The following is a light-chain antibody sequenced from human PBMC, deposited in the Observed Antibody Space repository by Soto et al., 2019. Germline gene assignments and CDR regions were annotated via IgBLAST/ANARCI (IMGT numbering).Light chain of an antibody. CDR1: QSVSFW. Sequence: DIQMTQSPSTLSASVGERVTITCRASQSVSFWLAWYQQKPGKAPKLLIFDASSLGSGVPPRFSGSGSGTDYTLTISSLQPDDLGTYYCQQYDVSPITFGQGTRLEIK. J-gene: IGKJ5*01. CDR3: QQYDVSPIT. V-gene: IGKV1-5*01. CDR2: DAS.